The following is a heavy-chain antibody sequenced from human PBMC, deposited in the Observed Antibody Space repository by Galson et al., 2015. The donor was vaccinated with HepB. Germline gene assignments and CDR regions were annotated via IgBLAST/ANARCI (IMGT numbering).Heavy chain of an antibody. CDR1: GFTFSSYA. CDR3: ATAKPRYNWNYSLYYYGMDV. CDR2: ISYDGSNK. D-gene: IGHD1-7*01. J-gene: IGHJ6*02. V-gene: IGHV3-30*04. Sequence: SLRLSCAASGFTFSSYAMHWVRQAPGKGLEWVAVISYDGSNKYYADSVKGRFTISRDNSKNTLYLQMNSLRAEDTAVYYCATAKPRYNWNYSLYYYGMDVWGQGTTVTVSS.